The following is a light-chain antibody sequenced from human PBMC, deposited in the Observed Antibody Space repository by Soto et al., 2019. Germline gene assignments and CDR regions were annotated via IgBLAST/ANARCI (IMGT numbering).Light chain of an antibody. J-gene: IGKJ4*01. V-gene: IGKV3-20*01. CDR3: QQFSSYPLT. Sequence: DIVLTQSPGTLSLSPGERATLSCRASQIISSTYLGWYQQKPGQAPRLLIYGASSRATGIPDRFSGSGSGTDFTLTISRLEPEDFAVYYCQQFSSYPLTFGGGTKVDI. CDR2: GAS. CDR1: QIISSTY.